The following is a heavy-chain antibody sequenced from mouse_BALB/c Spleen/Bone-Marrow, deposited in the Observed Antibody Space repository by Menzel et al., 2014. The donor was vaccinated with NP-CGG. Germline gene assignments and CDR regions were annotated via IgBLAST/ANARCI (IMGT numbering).Heavy chain of an antibody. CDR2: FNPNNGGT. Sequence: EVQLQESGPELVTPGASVKISCKTSGYTFTEYTMHWVKQSHGKSLEWIGGFNPNNGGTSYNQKFKGKATLTVDKSSSTAYMELRSLTSGDSAVYYCAREEAFDYVIAYWGQGTLVTVSA. J-gene: IGHJ3*01. D-gene: IGHD2-4*01. V-gene: IGHV1-18*01. CDR3: AREEAFDYVIAY. CDR1: GYTFTEYT.